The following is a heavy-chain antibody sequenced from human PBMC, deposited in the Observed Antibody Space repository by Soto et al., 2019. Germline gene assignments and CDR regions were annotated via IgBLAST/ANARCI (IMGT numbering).Heavy chain of an antibody. Sequence: SETLSLTCAVYGGSFSGYYWSWIRQPPGKGLEWIGEINHSGSTNYNPSLKSRVTISVDTSKNQFSLKLSSVTAADTAVYYCARGVTRWSGYDYWGQGTLVTVSS. J-gene: IGHJ4*02. V-gene: IGHV4-34*01. CDR3: ARGVTRWSGYDY. D-gene: IGHD3-3*01. CDR1: GGSFSGYY. CDR2: INHSGST.